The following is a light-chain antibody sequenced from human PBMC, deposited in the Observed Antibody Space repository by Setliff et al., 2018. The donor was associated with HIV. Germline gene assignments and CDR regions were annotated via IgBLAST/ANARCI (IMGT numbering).Light chain of an antibody. V-gene: IGLV2-14*03. CDR1: SSDVGAYNY. Sequence: QSVLTQPASVSGSPGQSITISCTGTSSDVGAYNYASWYQQHPGKAPKLIIYYVSDRPSGVSHRFSGSKSGNTASLTISGLQAEDEADYYCCSNTGSNTYVFGSGTKVTVL. J-gene: IGLJ1*01. CDR2: YVS. CDR3: CSNTGSNTYV.